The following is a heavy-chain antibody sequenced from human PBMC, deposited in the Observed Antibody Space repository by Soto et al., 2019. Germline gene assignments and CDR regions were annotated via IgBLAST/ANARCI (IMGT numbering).Heavy chain of an antibody. V-gene: IGHV3-33*01. Sequence: GGSLRLSCAASGFTFSSYGMHWVRQAPGKGLEWVAVIWYDGSNKYYADSVKGRFTISRDNSKNTLYLQMNSLRAEDTAVYYCARDRGEEMATITFDYWGQGTLVTVSS. J-gene: IGHJ4*02. CDR3: ARDRGEEMATITFDY. CDR1: GFTFSSYG. D-gene: IGHD5-12*01. CDR2: IWYDGSNK.